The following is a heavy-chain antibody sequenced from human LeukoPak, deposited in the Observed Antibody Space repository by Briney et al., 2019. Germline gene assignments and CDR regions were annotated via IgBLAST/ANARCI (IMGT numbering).Heavy chain of an antibody. D-gene: IGHD3-10*01. V-gene: IGHV3-53*01. Sequence: PGGSLRLSCAASGFTVSSNYMSWVRQAPGKGLEWVSVIYSGGSTYYADSVKGRFTISRDNSKNTLYLQMNSLRAEDTAVYYCARVSYGSGYDYWGQGTLVTVSS. J-gene: IGHJ4*02. CDR2: IYSGGST. CDR1: GFTVSSNY. CDR3: ARVSYGSGYDY.